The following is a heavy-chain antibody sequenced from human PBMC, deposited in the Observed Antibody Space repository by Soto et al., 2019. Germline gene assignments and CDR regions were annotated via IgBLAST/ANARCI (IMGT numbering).Heavy chain of an antibody. D-gene: IGHD3-22*01. CDR2: INHLGSI. J-gene: IGHJ4*02. V-gene: IGHV4-34*01. Sequence: PSETLSLTCVVSGGSLSDYFWSWIRQPPGMALEWIGEINHLGSINYNPSLKSRVTMSVDTSKNQFSLTLNSVTAADTATYYCAGLYPYESSGYHLNYWGQGTLVTVSS. CDR1: GGSLSDYF. CDR3: AGLYPYESSGYHLNY.